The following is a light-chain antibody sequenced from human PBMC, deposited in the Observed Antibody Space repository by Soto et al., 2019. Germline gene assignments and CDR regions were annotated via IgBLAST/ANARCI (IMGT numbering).Light chain of an antibody. CDR2: AAS. Sequence: DIQMTQSPSSVSAAVGDRVTITCRASQGINKWLAWYQQKPVKAPQLLISAASTLRSGVPSRFSGSGSGTDFILTISNLQPEDFATYFCQQANSFTLTFGGGTRVEI. J-gene: IGKJ4*01. CDR1: QGINKW. V-gene: IGKV1-12*01. CDR3: QQANSFTLT.